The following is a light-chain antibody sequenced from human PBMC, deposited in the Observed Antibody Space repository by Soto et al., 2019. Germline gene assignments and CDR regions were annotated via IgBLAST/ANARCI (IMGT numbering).Light chain of an antibody. CDR2: AAS. CDR1: QSISGSY. CDR3: QQYGTSPYT. Sequence: EIVLTQSPGTLSLSPRERATLSCRASQSISGSYLAWYQQKPGQAPRLLIFAASSRATGIPDRFNGSVSGTDFTLSISRLEPEDFAVYFCQQYGTSPYTSGQGTKLEIK. V-gene: IGKV3-20*01. J-gene: IGKJ2*01.